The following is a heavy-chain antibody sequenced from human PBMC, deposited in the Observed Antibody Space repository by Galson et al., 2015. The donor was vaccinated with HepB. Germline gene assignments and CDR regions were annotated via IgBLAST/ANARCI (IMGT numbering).Heavy chain of an antibody. CDR1: GFTFSSYS. Sequence: SLRLSCAASGFTFSSYSMNWVRQAPGKGLEWVSSISSSSSYIYYADSVKGRFTISRDNAKNSLYLQMNSLRADDTAVYYCARTQLQLVGYHYYAMDVWGQGTTVTVSS. J-gene: IGHJ6*02. CDR2: ISSSSSYI. D-gene: IGHD6-13*01. V-gene: IGHV3-21*01. CDR3: ARTQLQLVGYHYYAMDV.